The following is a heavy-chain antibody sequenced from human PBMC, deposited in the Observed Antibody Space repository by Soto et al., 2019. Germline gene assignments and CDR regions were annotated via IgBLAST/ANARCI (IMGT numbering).Heavy chain of an antibody. J-gene: IGHJ6*02. V-gene: IGHV1-18*04. D-gene: IGHD2-15*01. Sequence: QVQLVQSGGEVQKPGASVKVSCKASGYTFISHGISWVRQATGQGLVWLGCISGKNGNTNYAQKLQVRVTLTTDTSTSTAYMELRSLRSDDTAVYYCARVSSSIVVVPDYGMDVWGQGTTVTVSS. CDR1: GYTFISHG. CDR3: ARVSSSIVVVPDYGMDV. CDR2: ISGKNGNT.